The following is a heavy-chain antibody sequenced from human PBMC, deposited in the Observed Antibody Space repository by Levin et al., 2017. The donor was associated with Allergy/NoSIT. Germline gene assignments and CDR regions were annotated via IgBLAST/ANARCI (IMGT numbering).Heavy chain of an antibody. V-gene: IGHV4-39*07. Sequence: PSETLSLTCTVSGGSVRVTTYYWGWLRQPPGKGLEWIGSIYYSGTTYYNPSLKSRVTISVDTSKNQFSLKLNAVTAADTAVYWCARGDLTNFEYWGQGTLVTVSS. D-gene: IGHD3-3*01. CDR1: GGSVRVTTYY. CDR3: ARGDLTNFEY. CDR2: IYYSGTT. J-gene: IGHJ4*02.